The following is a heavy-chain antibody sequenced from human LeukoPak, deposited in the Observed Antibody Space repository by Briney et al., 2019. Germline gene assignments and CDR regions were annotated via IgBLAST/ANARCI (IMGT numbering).Heavy chain of an antibody. J-gene: IGHJ4*02. CDR1: GFTVSSNS. D-gene: IGHD3-10*01. CDR3: ARGRSDYYGSGSFDY. CDR2: IYYSGST. Sequence: GSLRLSCTVSGFTVSSNSTSWIRQPPGKGLEWIGYIYYSGSTNYNPSLKSRVTISVDTSKNQFSLKLSSVTAADTAVYYCARGRSDYYGSGSFDYWGQGTLVTVSS. V-gene: IGHV4-59*02.